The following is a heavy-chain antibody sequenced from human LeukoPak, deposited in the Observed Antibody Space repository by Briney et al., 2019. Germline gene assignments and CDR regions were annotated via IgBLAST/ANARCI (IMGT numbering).Heavy chain of an antibody. Sequence: PGGSLRLSCAASGFTFSSYWMHWVRQAPGKGLVWVSRINSDGSSTSYADSVKGRFTISRDNAKNSLYLQMNSLRAEDTALYYCAKDAVPGEGVWGMDVWGQGTTVTVSS. V-gene: IGHV3-74*01. CDR3: AKDAVPGEGVWGMDV. CDR1: GFTFSSYW. CDR2: INSDGSST. D-gene: IGHD2-2*01. J-gene: IGHJ6*02.